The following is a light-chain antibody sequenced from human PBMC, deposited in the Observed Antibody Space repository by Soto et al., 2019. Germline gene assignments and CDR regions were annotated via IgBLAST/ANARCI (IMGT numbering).Light chain of an antibody. J-gene: IGKJ1*01. CDR1: QSISYY. CDR2: AAS. CDR3: QQSYSTLWT. Sequence: DIQMTQSPSSLSASVGDRVTITCRASQSISYYLNWYQQKPGKAPKLLIYAASTLQSGVPSRFGGSGSGTDFTLTISSLQPEDFATYYCQQSYSTLWTFGQGTKVEIK. V-gene: IGKV1-39*01.